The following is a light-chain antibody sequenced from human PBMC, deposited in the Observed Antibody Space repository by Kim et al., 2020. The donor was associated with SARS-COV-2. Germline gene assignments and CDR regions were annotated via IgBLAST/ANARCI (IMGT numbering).Light chain of an antibody. CDR1: SLRVYY. CDR3: NSRDSSGYHVV. V-gene: IGLV3-19*01. CDR2: DKN. Sequence: SSELTQDPAVSVALGQTVTITCQGDSLRVYYASWYQQKPGQAPLLVFYDKNSRPSGIQDRFSGSSSGNTASLTITGAQAEDEADYYCNSRDSSGYHVVFGGGTQLTVL. J-gene: IGLJ2*01.